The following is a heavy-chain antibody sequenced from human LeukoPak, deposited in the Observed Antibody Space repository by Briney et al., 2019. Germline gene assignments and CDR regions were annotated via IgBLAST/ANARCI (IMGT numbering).Heavy chain of an antibody. V-gene: IGHV3-23*01. D-gene: IGHD3-10*01. J-gene: IGHJ4*02. CDR2: ISPGGEIP. CDR1: GFTFRIYG. CDR3: AKDDGWLHYYH. Sequence: GGSLRLSCAASGFTFRIYGMNWVRQAPGKGLEWVSGISPGGEIPYYADSVKGRFTISRDNSKDTVSLQMHSLRAEDTATYYCAKDDGWLHYYHWGQGTLVTVSS.